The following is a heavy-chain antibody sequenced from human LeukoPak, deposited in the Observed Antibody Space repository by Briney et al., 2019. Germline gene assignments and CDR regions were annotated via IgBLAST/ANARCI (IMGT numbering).Heavy chain of an antibody. CDR2: IYYSASA. Sequence: SETLSLTCTVSGGSISSYYWSWIRQPPGKGLEWIGYIYYSASANYNPSLKSRVTISVDTSKNQFSLKLSSVTAADTAVYYCARVPYYDYVWGSYRYKRAPNFDYWGQGTLVTVSS. D-gene: IGHD3-16*02. CDR1: GGSISSYY. V-gene: IGHV4-59*01. CDR3: ARVPYYDYVWGSYRYKRAPNFDY. J-gene: IGHJ4*02.